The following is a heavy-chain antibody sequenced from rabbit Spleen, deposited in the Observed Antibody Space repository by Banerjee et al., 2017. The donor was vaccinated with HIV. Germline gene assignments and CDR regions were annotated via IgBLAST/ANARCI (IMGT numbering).Heavy chain of an antibody. CDR3: ARDAGTGDYIDVYFAL. Sequence: QSLEESGGGLVKPEGSLTLTCKTSGFDLNNYNYICWVRQAPGKGLEWIACIYGGRSGSTYYASWAKGRFTISKTSSTTVTLQMTSLTAADTATYFCARDAGTGDYIDVYFALWGPGTLVTVS. CDR2: IYGGRSGST. V-gene: IGHV1S40*01. CDR1: GFDLNNYNY. J-gene: IGHJ4*01. D-gene: IGHD8-1*01.